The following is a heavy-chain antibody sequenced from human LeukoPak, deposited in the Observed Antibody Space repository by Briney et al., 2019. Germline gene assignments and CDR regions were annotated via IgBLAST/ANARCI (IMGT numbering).Heavy chain of an antibody. J-gene: IGHJ4*02. V-gene: IGHV3-7*01. D-gene: IGHD5-12*01. CDR1: GFTFSSYW. CDR3: ARVLIVATIVYFDY. CDR2: IKQDGSEK. Sequence: GGSLRLSCVASGFTFSSYWMSWVRQAPGKGLEWVANIKQDGSEKYYVDSVKGRFTISRDNAKNSLYLQMNSLRAEDTAVYYCARVLIVATIVYFDYWGQGTLVTVSS.